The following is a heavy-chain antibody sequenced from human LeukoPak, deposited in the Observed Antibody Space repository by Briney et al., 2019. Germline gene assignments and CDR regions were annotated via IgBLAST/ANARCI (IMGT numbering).Heavy chain of an antibody. J-gene: IGHJ6*03. CDR2: IYTSGST. CDR3: ARAPYGSATNNYYMDV. V-gene: IGHV4-61*02. Sequence: PSETLSLTCTVSGGSISSGGYYWSWIRQPAGKGLEWIGRIYTSGSTNYNPSLKSRVTISVDTSKNQFSLKLSSVTAADTAVYYCARAPYGSATNNYYMDVWGKGTTVTVSS. CDR1: GGSISSGGYY. D-gene: IGHD3-10*01.